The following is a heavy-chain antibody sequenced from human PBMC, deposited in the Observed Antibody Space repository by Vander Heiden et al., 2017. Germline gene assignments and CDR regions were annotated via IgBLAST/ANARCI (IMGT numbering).Heavy chain of an antibody. Sequence: QVQLAQPGAGVKKPGASVKVHCKACGYTFTGYYLHWVRQAPRQGLEWMGWINPNSDGTNYAQKFQGRVTMTSDTSISTAYMELSRLRSDDTAVYYCAREGGSYLDYWGQGTLVTVSS. D-gene: IGHD1-26*01. V-gene: IGHV1-2*02. J-gene: IGHJ4*02. CDR2: INPNSDGT. CDR3: AREGGSYLDY. CDR1: GYTFTGYY.